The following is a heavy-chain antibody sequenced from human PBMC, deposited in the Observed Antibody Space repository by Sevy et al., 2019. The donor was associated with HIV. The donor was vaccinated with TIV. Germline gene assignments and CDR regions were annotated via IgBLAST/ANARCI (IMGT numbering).Heavy chain of an antibody. CDR3: AKEYYYDSSGYYFFDY. D-gene: IGHD3-22*01. J-gene: IGHJ4*02. V-gene: IGHV3-23*01. Sequence: GGSLRLSCAASGFTFSSYAMSWVRQAPGKGLEWVSAISGSGGSTYYADSVKGRLTISRDNSKNTLYLQMNSLRAEDTAVYYCAKEYYYDSSGYYFFDYWGQGTLVTVSS. CDR2: ISGSGGST. CDR1: GFTFSSYA.